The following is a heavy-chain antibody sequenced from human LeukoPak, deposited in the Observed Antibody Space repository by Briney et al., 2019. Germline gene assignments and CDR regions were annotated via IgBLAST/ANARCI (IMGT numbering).Heavy chain of an antibody. V-gene: IGHV3-23*01. D-gene: IGHD4-11*01. CDR1: GFTFSSYA. CDR2: IGAGGTFT. J-gene: IGHJ4*02. CDR3: AKELDYTTYGYYFDY. Sequence: PAGSLSLSCTASGFTFSSYARNWVRQAPGKGLEWVSGIGAGGTFTYYADSVRGRFTIFRENSRNTLYLQMNSLRADDTAVYYCAKELDYTTYGYYFDYWGQGTLVTVSS.